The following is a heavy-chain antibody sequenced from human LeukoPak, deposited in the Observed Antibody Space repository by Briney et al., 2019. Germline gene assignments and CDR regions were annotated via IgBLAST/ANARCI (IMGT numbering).Heavy chain of an antibody. CDR2: INPSGGST. D-gene: IGHD6-19*01. J-gene: IGHJ6*02. V-gene: IGHV1-46*02. CDR1: GYTFNNYG. CDR3: ARDSGIAVAGLYYYYGMDV. Sequence: ASVKVSFKASGYTFNNYGVIWVRQAPGQGLEWMGIINPSGGSTSYAQKFQGRVTMTRDTSTSTVYMELSSLRSEDTAVYYCARDSGIAVAGLYYYYGMDVWGQGTTVTVSS.